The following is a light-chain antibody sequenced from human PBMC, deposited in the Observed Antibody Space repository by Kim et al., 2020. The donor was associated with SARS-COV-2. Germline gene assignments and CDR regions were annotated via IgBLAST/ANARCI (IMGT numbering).Light chain of an antibody. V-gene: IGLV3-1*01. CDR1: KLGDKY. Sequence: VSPGQTASITCSGDKLGDKYACWYQQKPGQSPVLVIYQDSKRPSGIPERFSGSNSGNTATLTISGTQAMDEADYYCQAWDSSNVVFGGGTQLTVL. CDR2: QDS. J-gene: IGLJ2*01. CDR3: QAWDSSNVV.